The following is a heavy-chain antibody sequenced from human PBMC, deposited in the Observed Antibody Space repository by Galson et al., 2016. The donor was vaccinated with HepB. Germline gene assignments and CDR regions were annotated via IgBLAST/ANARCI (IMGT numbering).Heavy chain of an antibody. D-gene: IGHD3-10*01. J-gene: IGHJ6*02. Sequence: ETLSLTCSVSGGSISRSSDYWGWIRQPPGKGLEWIRTIYYSGSTYYNPSLNSRVTISVDTSKNQFSLKVSSVTAADTAVYYCARAVWLPLSGMDVWGQGTTVTVSS. CDR2: IYYSGST. V-gene: IGHV4-39*07. CDR3: ARAVWLPLSGMDV. CDR1: GGSISRSSDY.